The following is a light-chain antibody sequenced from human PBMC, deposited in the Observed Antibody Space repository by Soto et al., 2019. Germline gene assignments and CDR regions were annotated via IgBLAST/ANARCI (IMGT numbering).Light chain of an antibody. CDR1: SSDVGGYNY. V-gene: IGLV2-14*01. CDR3: SSYKSSSTLGIYV. J-gene: IGLJ1*01. CDR2: DVS. Sequence: QSALTQPASVSGSPGQSITISCTGTSSDVGGYNYVSWYQQHPGKAPKLMIYDVSNRPSGVSNRFSGSKSGNTASLTISGLQAEDEADYYCSSYKSSSTLGIYVFGTGTKVTVL.